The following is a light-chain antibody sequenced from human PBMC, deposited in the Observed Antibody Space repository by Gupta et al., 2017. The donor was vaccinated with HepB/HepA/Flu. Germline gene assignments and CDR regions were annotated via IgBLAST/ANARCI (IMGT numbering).Light chain of an antibody. V-gene: IGKV4-1*01. Sequence: DIVMTQSPDSLAVSLGERATINCKSSQSVLYSSNNKNYLAWYQQKPGQPPTLLIYWASTRESGVPDRFSGRGSGTDFTLTISSLQAEDVAIYYCQQYDSSPLTFGHGTRVDIK. CDR2: WAS. CDR3: QQYDSSPLT. J-gene: IGKJ3*01. CDR1: QSVLYSSNNKNY.